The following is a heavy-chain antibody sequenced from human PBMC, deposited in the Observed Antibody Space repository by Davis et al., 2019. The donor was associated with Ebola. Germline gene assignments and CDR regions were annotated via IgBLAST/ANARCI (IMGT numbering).Heavy chain of an antibody. CDR2: IYYSGST. D-gene: IGHD3-22*01. Sequence: SETLSLTCTVSGGSISSSSYYWGWIRQPPGKGPEWIGSIYYSGSTYYNPSLKSRVTISVDTSKNQFSLKLSSVTAADTAVYYCASHSSGYPVDYWGQGTLVTVSS. CDR3: ASHSSGYPVDY. V-gene: IGHV4-39*01. CDR1: GGSISSSSYY. J-gene: IGHJ4*02.